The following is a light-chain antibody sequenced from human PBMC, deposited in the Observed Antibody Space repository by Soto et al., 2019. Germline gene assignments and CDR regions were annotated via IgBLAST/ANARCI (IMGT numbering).Light chain of an antibody. V-gene: IGLV2-14*01. CDR1: NDDIGSYSY. CDR3: SSFTITTTLI. J-gene: IGLJ2*01. CDR2: DVD. Sequence: QSALTQPASVSGSPGQSITISCGGTNDDIGSYSYVAWYQQYPGLAPRLLIYDVDHRPSGIPNRFSGSKSGNTASLTISDLRSEDEATYFCSSFTITTTLIFGGGTKLTVL.